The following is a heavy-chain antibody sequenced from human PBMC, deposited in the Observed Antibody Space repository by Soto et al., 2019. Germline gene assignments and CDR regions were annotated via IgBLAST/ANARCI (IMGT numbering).Heavy chain of an antibody. J-gene: IGHJ3*02. Sequence: GASVKVSCAASGFTFSGSAMHWVRQASGKGLEWVGRIRSKANSYATAYAASVKGRFTISRDDSKNTAYLQMNSLKTEDTAVYYCTRQSLVDIWGQGTMVTVSS. V-gene: IGHV3-73*01. CDR1: GFTFSGSA. CDR2: IRSKANSYAT. CDR3: TRQSLVDI.